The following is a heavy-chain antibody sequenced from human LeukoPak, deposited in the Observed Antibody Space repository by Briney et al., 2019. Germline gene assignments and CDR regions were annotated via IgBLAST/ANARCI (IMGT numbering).Heavy chain of an antibody. CDR1: GFTFSDYY. J-gene: IGHJ4*02. D-gene: IGHD1-26*01. CDR2: ISSSGSTT. Sequence: GGSLRLSCAASGFTFSDYYMSWIRQAPGKGLEWVSYISSSGSTTYYADSVEGRFTISRDNSKNMLYLQMNGLRAEDTAVYFCAKESFGGRYSGFDDWGQGTLVTVSS. CDR3: AKESFGGRYSGFDD. V-gene: IGHV3-11*01.